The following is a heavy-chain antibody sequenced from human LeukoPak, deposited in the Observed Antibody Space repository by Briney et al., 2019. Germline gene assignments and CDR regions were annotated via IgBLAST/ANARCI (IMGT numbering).Heavy chain of an antibody. V-gene: IGHV3-9*01. J-gene: IGHJ4*02. Sequence: GGSLRLSCAASGFTFDDYAMHWVRQAPGKGLEWFSGISWNSGSIGYADSVKGRFTISRDNAKNSLYLQMNSLRTEDTALYYCAKDITYHGYYFDYWGQGTLVTVSS. CDR3: AKDITYHGYYFDY. D-gene: IGHD2-2*01. CDR1: GFTFDDYA. CDR2: ISWNSGSI.